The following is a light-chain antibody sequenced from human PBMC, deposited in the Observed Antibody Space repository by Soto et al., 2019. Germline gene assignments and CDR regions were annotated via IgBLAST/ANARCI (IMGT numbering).Light chain of an antibody. J-gene: IGLJ2*01. CDR2: DVS. CDR3: ISYTSSSTLV. V-gene: IGLV2-14*03. CDR1: SSDVGGYNF. Sequence: QSALTQPASVSGSPGQSITLSCTGTSSDVGGYNFVSWYQQHPGKAPKLVIYDVSNRPSGVSYRFSGSKSGNTASLTISGLQAEDEADYYCISYTSSSTLVFGGGTKLTVL.